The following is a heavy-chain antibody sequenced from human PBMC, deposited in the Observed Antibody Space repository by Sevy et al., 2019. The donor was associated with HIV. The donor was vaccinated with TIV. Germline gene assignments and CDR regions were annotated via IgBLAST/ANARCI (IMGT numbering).Heavy chain of an antibody. CDR1: GFTFSSYS. V-gene: IGHV3-48*01. Sequence: GGSLRLSCAASGFTFSSYSMNWVRQAPGKGLEWVSYISSSSSTIYYADAVKGRFTISRDKAKKSVYLQMNSLRAEDTAVYYCAREGPPYYYDSDWYFDYWGQGTLVTVSS. CDR3: AREGPPYYYDSDWYFDY. D-gene: IGHD3-22*01. J-gene: IGHJ4*02. CDR2: ISSSSSTI.